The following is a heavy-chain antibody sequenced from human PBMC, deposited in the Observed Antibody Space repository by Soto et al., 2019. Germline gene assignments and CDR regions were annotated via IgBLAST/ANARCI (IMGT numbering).Heavy chain of an antibody. Sequence: QVQLQQWGAGLLKPSETLSLTCAFYGGSFSGYYWSWIRQPPGKGLEWIGEINHSGSTNYNPSLKSRVTISVDTSKNQFSLKLSSVTAADTAVYYCARGGIAAAGPFDYWGQGTLVTVSS. V-gene: IGHV4-34*01. CDR3: ARGGIAAAGPFDY. CDR2: INHSGST. J-gene: IGHJ4*02. D-gene: IGHD6-13*01. CDR1: GGSFSGYY.